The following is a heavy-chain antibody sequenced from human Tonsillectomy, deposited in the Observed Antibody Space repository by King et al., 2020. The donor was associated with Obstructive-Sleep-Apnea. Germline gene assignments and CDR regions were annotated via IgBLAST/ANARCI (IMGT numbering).Heavy chain of an antibody. V-gene: IGHV4-30-4*07. CDR1: GCSLSSGGYS. CDR3: ARDTGTQLRPHDAFDI. J-gene: IGHJ3*02. CDR2: IYYSGST. Sequence: QLQESGPGLVKPSQTLSLTCAVSGCSLSSGGYSWSGSRQPPGKGLEWIGYIYYSGSTYYNPSLKSRVTISVDTSKNHFSLRLGSVTAADTAVYYCARDTGTQLRPHDAFDIWGQGTMGTVSS. D-gene: IGHD1-1*01.